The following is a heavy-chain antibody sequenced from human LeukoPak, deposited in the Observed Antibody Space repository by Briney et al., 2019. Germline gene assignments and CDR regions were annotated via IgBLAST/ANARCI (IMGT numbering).Heavy chain of an antibody. D-gene: IGHD3-22*01. CDR3: ARDEHYYDSGGLIFDY. V-gene: IGHV3-7*01. Sequence: GGSLRLSCAASGFTFSSYWMSWVRQAPGKGLEWVANIKQDGSEKYYVDSVKGRFTISRDNAKDSLYLQMNSLRAEDTAVYYCARDEHYYDSGGLIFDYWGQGTLVTVSS. CDR2: IKQDGSEK. CDR1: GFTFSSYW. J-gene: IGHJ4*02.